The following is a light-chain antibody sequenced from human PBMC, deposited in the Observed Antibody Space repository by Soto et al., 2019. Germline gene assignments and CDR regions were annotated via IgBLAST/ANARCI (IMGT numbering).Light chain of an antibody. J-gene: IGKJ4*01. CDR1: QSISTY. CDR2: GAS. CDR3: QQTFSTPPLT. V-gene: IGKV1-39*01. Sequence: DIQMTQSPSSLSASIGDRITITCRASQSISTYLNWYQQKPGKAPSLLIYGASTLQSGVPSRFNCSEYATDFTLHSSSLQAEDFATYYCQQTFSTPPLTFGGGTKVEIK.